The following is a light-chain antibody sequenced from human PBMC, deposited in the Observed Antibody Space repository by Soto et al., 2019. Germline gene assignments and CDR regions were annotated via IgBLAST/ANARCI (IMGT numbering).Light chain of an antibody. Sequence: DIQMTQSPSTLSASVGDRVTITCRASQSIRTWLAWSQQKPGKATKPRIYKASSLESGVPSSFSCCGSGAAFTLTISSLQPDDFATYYCQQYNSYPHTFGGGTKVDIK. CDR1: QSIRTW. V-gene: IGKV1-5*03. CDR2: KAS. CDR3: QQYNSYPHT. J-gene: IGKJ4*01.